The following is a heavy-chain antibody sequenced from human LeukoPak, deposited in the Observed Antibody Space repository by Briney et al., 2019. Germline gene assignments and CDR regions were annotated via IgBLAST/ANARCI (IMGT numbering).Heavy chain of an antibody. V-gene: IGHV4-39*07. CDR2: IYYSGST. J-gene: IGHJ4*02. D-gene: IGHD6-19*01. CDR1: GGSVSRSPYY. Sequence: SETLSLTCTVSGGSVSRSPYYCGWIRQPPGKGLEWIGNIYYSGSTYYNPSHKSRVTISVDTSKNQYSLKLSSVTAADTAVYYCVRDQPGIEVAGFLRRFDYWGQGTLVTVSS. CDR3: VRDQPGIEVAGFLRRFDY.